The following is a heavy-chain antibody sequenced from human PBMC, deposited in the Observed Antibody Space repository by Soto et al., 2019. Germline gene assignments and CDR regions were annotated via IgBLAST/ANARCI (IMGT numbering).Heavy chain of an antibody. Sequence: QVQLQQSGPGLVKPSQTLSLTCAISGDSVSSSSAAWNWFRQSPSGGLEWLGRTYYRAKWYNHYALSLNSRVTVNADTSKNQFSLVLDSVTPGDTAVYYCAREEGQLGAFDCWGQGTLVTVSS. CDR1: GDSVSSSSAA. CDR2: TYYRAKWYN. V-gene: IGHV6-1*01. CDR3: AREEGQLGAFDC. J-gene: IGHJ4*02. D-gene: IGHD3-10*01.